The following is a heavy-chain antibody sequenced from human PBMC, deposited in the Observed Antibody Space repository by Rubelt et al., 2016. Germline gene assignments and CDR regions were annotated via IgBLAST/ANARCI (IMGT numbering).Heavy chain of an antibody. D-gene: IGHD3-3*01. CDR3: ARGPTWSVYPDY. CDR2: ISYSGST. CDR1: GGSISSSGYY. Sequence: QLQLQESGPGLVKPSETLSLTCTVSGGSISSSGYYWVWIRQPPGHGLAWIATISYSGSTNYNPPLKHRVTISVDTSKNPVSLRLTSVTAADTAVYYWARGPTWSVYPDYWGQGTLVTISS. V-gene: IGHV4-39*07. J-gene: IGHJ4*02.